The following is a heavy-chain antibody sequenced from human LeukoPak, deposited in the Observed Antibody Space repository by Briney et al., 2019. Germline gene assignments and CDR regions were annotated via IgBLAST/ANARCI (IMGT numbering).Heavy chain of an antibody. Sequence: GASVKVSCKASGYTFTSYAISWVRQAPGQGLEWMGWISADNGNTDYAQRFQGRVTLTADKSTSTAYMELSSLRYEDTAVYYCVREWYCSGGSCYYFDYWGQGTLVTVSS. CDR2: ISADNGNT. CDR3: VREWYCSGGSCYYFDY. J-gene: IGHJ4*02. V-gene: IGHV1-18*01. CDR1: GYTFTSYA. D-gene: IGHD2-15*01.